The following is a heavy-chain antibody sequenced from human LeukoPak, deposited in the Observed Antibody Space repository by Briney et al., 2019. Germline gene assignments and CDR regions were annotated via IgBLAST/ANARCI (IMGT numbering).Heavy chain of an antibody. CDR1: GFTFSSYS. CDR3: AREYPDPTYYDFWSGYYHNWFDP. CDR2: ISSSSSYI. Sequence: GGSLRLSCAASGFTFSSYSMDWVRQAPGKGLEWVSSISSSSSYIYYADSVKGRFTISRDNAKNSLYLQMNSLRAEDTAVYYCAREYPDPTYYDFWSGYYHNWFDPWGQGTLVTVSS. J-gene: IGHJ5*02. V-gene: IGHV3-21*01. D-gene: IGHD3-3*01.